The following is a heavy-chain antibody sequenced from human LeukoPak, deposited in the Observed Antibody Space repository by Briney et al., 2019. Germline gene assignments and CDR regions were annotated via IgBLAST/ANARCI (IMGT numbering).Heavy chain of an antibody. V-gene: IGHV3-23*01. D-gene: IGHD3-10*01. Sequence: PGGSLRLSCAASGFTFSSYGMTWVRQAPGRGLEWVSAISASGDRTYYADSVKGRFTISRDNSKNTLYLQMNSLRAEDTAVYSCAKNGEVLSWFDPWGQGTLVTVSS. J-gene: IGHJ5*02. CDR3: AKNGEVLSWFDP. CDR2: ISASGDRT. CDR1: GFTFSSYG.